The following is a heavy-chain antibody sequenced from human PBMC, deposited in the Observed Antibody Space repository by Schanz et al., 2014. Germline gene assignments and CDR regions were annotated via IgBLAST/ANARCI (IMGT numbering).Heavy chain of an antibody. CDR1: GFSLNTYG. Sequence: QAQLMESGGGVVQPGTSLILSCSVSGFSLNTYGIHWFRQPAGKGLEWVAVIWNNGVTKYYADSVKGRFTMSRDNSKNTLDQQMNSLRAEDTAVYYCWRTNYRRKINFDYWGRGTLVTVSS. D-gene: IGHD3-10*01. CDR2: IWNNGVTK. V-gene: IGHV3-33*01. J-gene: IGHJ4*02. CDR3: WRTNYRRKINFDY.